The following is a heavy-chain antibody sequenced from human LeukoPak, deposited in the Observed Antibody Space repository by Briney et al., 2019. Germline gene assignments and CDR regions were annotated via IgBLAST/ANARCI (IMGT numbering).Heavy chain of an antibody. D-gene: IGHD5-12*01. J-gene: IGHJ4*02. CDR3: AKYNIASFPVH. V-gene: IGHV3-23*01. CDR2: ISGSGGST. Sequence: GGSLRLSCAASGFTFSSYAMSWVRQAPGKGPEWVSAISGSGGSTYYADSVKGRFTISRDNSKNTLYLQMSSLRAEDTAVYYCAKYNIASFPVHWGQGTLVTVSS. CDR1: GFTFSSYA.